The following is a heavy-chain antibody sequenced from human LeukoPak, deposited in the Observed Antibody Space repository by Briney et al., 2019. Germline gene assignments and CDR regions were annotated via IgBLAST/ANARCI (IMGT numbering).Heavy chain of an antibody. CDR1: AASISSSSYY. D-gene: IGHD3-16*01. V-gene: IGHV4-39*07. CDR3: ARDQGGIDY. J-gene: IGHJ4*02. CDR2: IYYSGST. Sequence: SETLSLTCTVSAASISSSSYYWGWIRQPPGKGLEWIGSIYYSGSTYYNPSLKSRVTISVDTSKNQFSLKLSSVTAADTAVYYCARDQGGIDYWGQGTLVTVSS.